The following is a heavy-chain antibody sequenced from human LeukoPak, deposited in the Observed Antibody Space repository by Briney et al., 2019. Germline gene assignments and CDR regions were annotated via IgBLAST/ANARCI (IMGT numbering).Heavy chain of an antibody. J-gene: IGHJ4*02. CDR2: ISGSGGST. CDR1: GFTFSTYN. CDR3: AKGRGWLQFFDY. D-gene: IGHD5-24*01. V-gene: IGHV3-23*01. Sequence: GGSLRLSCAASGFTFSTYNMNWVRQAPGKGLEWVSTISGSGGSTYNADSVKGRFTIARDNSKNTLYLQMNSLRAEDTAVYFCAKGRGWLQFFDYWGQGTLVTVSS.